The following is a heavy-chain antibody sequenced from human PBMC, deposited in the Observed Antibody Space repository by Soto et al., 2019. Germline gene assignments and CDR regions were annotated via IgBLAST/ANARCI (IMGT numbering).Heavy chain of an antibody. CDR2: IYQSGST. CDR3: ATSQTTVTSYDY. CDR1: GGSISSGGYS. Sequence: QLQLQESGSGLVKPSQTLSLTCAVSGGSISSGGYSWSWIRQPPGKGLEWIGNIYQSGSTYYNPSPKSRVTISVDRSKNQFSLKLSSVTAADTAVYYCATSQTTVTSYDYWGQGTLVTVSS. V-gene: IGHV4-30-2*01. J-gene: IGHJ4*02. D-gene: IGHD4-17*01.